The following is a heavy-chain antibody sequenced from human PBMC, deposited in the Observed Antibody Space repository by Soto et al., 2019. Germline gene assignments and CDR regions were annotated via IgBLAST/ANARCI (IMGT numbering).Heavy chain of an antibody. D-gene: IGHD3-3*01. CDR2: MNPNSGNT. Sequence: ASVKVSCKASGYTFTSYDINWVRQATGQGLEWMGWMNPNSGNTGYAQKFQGRVTMTRNTSISTAYMELSSLRSEDTAVYYCAGNLNYDFWSGQEPGCMVVWGQGSSVTVSS. V-gene: IGHV1-8*01. CDR3: AGNLNYDFWSGQEPGCMVV. CDR1: GYTFTSYD. J-gene: IGHJ6*02.